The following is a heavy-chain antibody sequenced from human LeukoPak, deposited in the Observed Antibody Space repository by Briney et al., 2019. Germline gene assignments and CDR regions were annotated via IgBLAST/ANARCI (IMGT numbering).Heavy chain of an antibody. CDR1: GGSISSSS. Sequence: ETLSLTCTVSGGSISSSSYYWGWIRQPPGKGLEWVSSISSSSSYIYYADSVKVRFTNYRDNAKNSLYLQMNSLRAEDTAVYYCAREGSGWYEDYWGQGTLVTVSS. J-gene: IGHJ4*02. CDR2: ISSSSSYI. D-gene: IGHD6-19*01. CDR3: AREGSGWYEDY. V-gene: IGHV3-21*01.